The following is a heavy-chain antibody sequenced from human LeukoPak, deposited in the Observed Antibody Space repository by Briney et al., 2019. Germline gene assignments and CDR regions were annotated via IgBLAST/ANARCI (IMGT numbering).Heavy chain of an antibody. J-gene: IGHJ4*02. CDR1: GASISSGSNY. CDR3: ARQYGYSSSWYRY. V-gene: IGHV4-39*01. Sequence: SQTLSLTCSVSGASISSGSNYWGWIRQPPGKTLEWIGSIYSSGSTYYNPSLKSRVTISVDTSKNQFSLKLSSVTAADTAVYYCARQYGYSSSWYRYWGQGTLVTVSS. CDR2: IYSSGST. D-gene: IGHD6-13*01.